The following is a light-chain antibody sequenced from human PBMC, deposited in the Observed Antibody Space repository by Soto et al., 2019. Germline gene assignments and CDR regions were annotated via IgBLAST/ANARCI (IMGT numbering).Light chain of an antibody. V-gene: IGKV3-15*01. CDR2: GAS. CDR1: QSVNSN. Sequence: EIVMTQSPATLSVSPGERATLSCRASQSVNSNLAWYQQKPGQAPRLLIYGASTRATGIPARFSGCGSGTEFTVTISSLQSEDFAVYYCQQYNNWPLTFGGGTKVEIK. J-gene: IGKJ4*01. CDR3: QQYNNWPLT.